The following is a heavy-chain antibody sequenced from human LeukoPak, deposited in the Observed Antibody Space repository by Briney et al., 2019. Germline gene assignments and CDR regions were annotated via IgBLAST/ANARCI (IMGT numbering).Heavy chain of an antibody. CDR1: GGSISSSRYY. CDR3: ASGFGSYYDSDY. J-gene: IGHJ4*02. V-gene: IGHV4-39*01. D-gene: IGHD3-3*01. Sequence: SETLSLTCTVSGGSISSSRYYWGWIRQPPGKGLEWIGTIYYSGTTYYNPSLKSRVTISVDTSKNQFSPKLSSVTAADTAVYYCASGFGSYYDSDYWGQGTLVTVSS. CDR2: IYYSGTT.